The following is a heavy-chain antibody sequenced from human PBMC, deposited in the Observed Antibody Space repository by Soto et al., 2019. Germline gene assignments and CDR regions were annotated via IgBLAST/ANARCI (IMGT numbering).Heavy chain of an antibody. Sequence: GASVEVSCEACGDGFANYGINWVRQAPGQGLEWMGWISARNGKTNYAQKLQGRVSMTTDTSTTTAYMELRSLRTDDTAVYYCAKIPTPALRHSDKHHWFDPSGQAPLVTLSS. D-gene: IGHD2-15*01. CDR1: GDGFANYG. V-gene: IGHV1-18*04. CDR2: ISARNGKT. J-gene: IGHJ5*02. CDR3: AKIPTPALRHSDKHHWFDP.